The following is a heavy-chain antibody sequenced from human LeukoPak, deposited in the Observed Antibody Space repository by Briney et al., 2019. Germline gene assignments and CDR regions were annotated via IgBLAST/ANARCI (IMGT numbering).Heavy chain of an antibody. J-gene: IGHJ4*02. Sequence: SETLSLTCAVYGGSFSGYYWSWIRRPPGKGLEGIGEINHSGSTNYNPSLKSRVTISVDTSKNQFSLKLSSVTAADTAVYYCARGRVAAAADYWGQGTLVTVSS. V-gene: IGHV4-34*01. D-gene: IGHD6-13*01. CDR3: ARGRVAAAADY. CDR2: INHSGST. CDR1: GGSFSGYY.